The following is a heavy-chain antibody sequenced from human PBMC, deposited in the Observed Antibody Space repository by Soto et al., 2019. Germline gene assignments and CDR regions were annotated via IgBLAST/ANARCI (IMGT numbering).Heavy chain of an antibody. J-gene: IGHJ4*02. CDR3: ANRPKHYGDYDPDY. V-gene: IGHV3-23*01. D-gene: IGHD4-17*01. CDR2: ISGSGGST. CDR1: GFTFSSYA. Sequence: GGSLRLSCAASGFTFSSYAMSWVRQAPGKGLEWVSAISGSGGSTYYADSVKGRFTISRDNSKNTLYLQMNSLRAEDTAVYYCANRPKHYGDYDPDYWGQGTLVTVSS.